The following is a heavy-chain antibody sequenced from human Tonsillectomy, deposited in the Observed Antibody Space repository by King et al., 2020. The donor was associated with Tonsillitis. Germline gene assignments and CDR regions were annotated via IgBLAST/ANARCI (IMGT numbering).Heavy chain of an antibody. D-gene: IGHD1-26*01. CDR1: GYTFTSYG. CDR3: ARTQYSGRPTDGY. J-gene: IGHJ4*02. V-gene: IGHV1-18*01. CDR2: ISGYNGNT. Sequence: QLVQSGAEVKKPGASVKVSCKAAGYTFTSYGTSWVRKGPGQGLEWMGWISGYNGNTNSAHKDQGRVNMTTDTTTRTAYMELRSLRSDDTAVYYCARTQYSGRPTDGYWGQGTLVTVSS.